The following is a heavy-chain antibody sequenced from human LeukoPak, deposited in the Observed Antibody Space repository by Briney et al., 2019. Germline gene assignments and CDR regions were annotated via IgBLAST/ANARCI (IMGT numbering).Heavy chain of an antibody. V-gene: IGHV4-39*01. CDR2: IYYSGST. D-gene: IGHD6-19*01. CDR1: GGSISSSSYY. Sequence: SETLSLTCTVSGGSISSSSYYWGWIRQPPGKGLEWIGSIYYSGSTYYNPSLKSRVTISVDTSKNQFFLKLSSVTAADTAVYYCARYYSSGWNYFDYWGQGTLVTVSS. J-gene: IGHJ4*02. CDR3: ARYYSSGWNYFDY.